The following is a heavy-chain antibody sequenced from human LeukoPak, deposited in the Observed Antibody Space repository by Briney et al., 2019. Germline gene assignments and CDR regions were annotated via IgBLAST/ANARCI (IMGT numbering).Heavy chain of an antibody. CDR3: ARGGRRDGYNYVGDFDY. V-gene: IGHV6-1*01. CDR1: GDSVSSNSAT. CDR2: TYYRSKWYN. Sequence: SQTLSLTCAISGDSVSSNSATWNWIRQSPSRGLEWLGRTYYRSKWYNDYAVSVKSRITINPDTSKNQFSLQLNSVTPEDTAVYYCARGGRRDGYNYVGDFDYWGQGTLVTVSS. D-gene: IGHD5-24*01. J-gene: IGHJ4*02.